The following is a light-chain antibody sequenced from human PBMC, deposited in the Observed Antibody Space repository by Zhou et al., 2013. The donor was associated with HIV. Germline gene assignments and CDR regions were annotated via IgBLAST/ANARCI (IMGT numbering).Light chain of an antibody. J-gene: IGKJ4*01. CDR1: QSVRSY. CDR3: QQRSSWPRLT. Sequence: EIVLTQSPATLSLSPGERATLSCTASQSVRSYLAWYQQKPGQAPRLLIYDASNRATGIPARFSGSGSGTDFTLTISSLEPEDFAVYYCQQRSSWPRLTFGGGTKVEIK. V-gene: IGKV3-11*01. CDR2: DAS.